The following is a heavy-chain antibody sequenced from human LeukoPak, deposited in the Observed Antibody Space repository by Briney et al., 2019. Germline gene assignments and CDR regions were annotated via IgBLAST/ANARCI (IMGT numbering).Heavy chain of an antibody. CDR3: ARDISGTDRYYYGVDV. Sequence: GGSLRLSCAASGFTFSSYSMNWVRQAPGKGLEWVSSISSSSSYMYYADSLKGRFTISRDNAKNSLFLQMSSLSAEDTAVYYCARDISGTDRYYYGVDVWGQGTTVTVSS. D-gene: IGHD1-1*01. CDR1: GFTFSSYS. CDR2: ISSSSSYM. V-gene: IGHV3-21*06. J-gene: IGHJ6*02.